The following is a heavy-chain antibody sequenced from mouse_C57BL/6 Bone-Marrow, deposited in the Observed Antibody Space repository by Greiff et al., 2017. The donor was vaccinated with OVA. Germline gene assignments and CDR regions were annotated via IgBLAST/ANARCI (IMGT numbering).Heavy chain of an antibody. V-gene: IGHV1-61*01. Sequence: QVQLQQPGAELVRPGSSVKLSCKASGYTFTSYWMDWVKQRPGQGLEWIGNIYPSDSETHYNQKFKDKATLTVDKSSSTAYMQLSSLTSEDSAVYSWARRGGSYGNYDLAYWGQGTLVTVSA. CDR2: IYPSDSET. CDR3: ARRGGSYGNYDLAY. CDR1: GYTFTSYW. J-gene: IGHJ3*01. D-gene: IGHD2-1*01.